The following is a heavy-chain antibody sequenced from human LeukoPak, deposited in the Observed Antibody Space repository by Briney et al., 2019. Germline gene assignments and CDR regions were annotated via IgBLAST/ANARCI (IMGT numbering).Heavy chain of an antibody. Sequence: GGSLRLSCAASGFTFSNYAMSWVRQAPGKGLEWVSHFSGSDSSTSYADSVKGRFTISRDNSKNTLYLQMNSLRAEDTAIYYCAKGLRTIRGVYYYGMDVCGQGTTVTVSS. CDR3: AKGLRTIRGVYYYGMDV. CDR1: GFTFSNYA. J-gene: IGHJ6*02. CDR2: FSGSDSST. D-gene: IGHD5-12*01. V-gene: IGHV3-23*01.